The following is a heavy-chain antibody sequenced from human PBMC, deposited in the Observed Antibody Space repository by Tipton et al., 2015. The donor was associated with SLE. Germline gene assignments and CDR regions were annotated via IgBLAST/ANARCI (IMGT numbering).Heavy chain of an antibody. J-gene: IGHJ4*02. V-gene: IGHV4-39*07. CDR2: IHDSGNR. Sequence: LRLSCTVSDGSIRSTNYYWGWIRQPPGKGLEWIGDIHDSGNRIYNPSLKSRVTLFVDTSKNQISLTLTSVTAADTAVYFCAGGRVDYIGGTYRPTSFDTWGQGTQVTVSS. D-gene: IGHD3-16*02. CDR3: AGGRVDYIGGTYRPTSFDT. CDR1: DGSIRSTNYY.